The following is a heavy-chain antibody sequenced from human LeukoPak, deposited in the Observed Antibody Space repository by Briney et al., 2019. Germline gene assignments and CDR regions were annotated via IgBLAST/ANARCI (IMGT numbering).Heavy chain of an antibody. D-gene: IGHD4-17*01. J-gene: IGHJ3*02. CDR1: GLSFSSYW. V-gene: IGHV3-74*01. CDR3: ARESVKGAFDI. Sequence: GGSLRLSCAASGLSFSSYWIHWVRQAPGKGLVWVSRINSDGGSTSYADSVKGRFTISRDNAKNTLYLQMNSLRAEDTAVYYCARESVKGAFDIWGRGTMVTVSS. CDR2: INSDGGST.